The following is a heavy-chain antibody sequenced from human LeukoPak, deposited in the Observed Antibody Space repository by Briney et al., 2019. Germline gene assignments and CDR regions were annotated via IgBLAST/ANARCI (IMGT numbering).Heavy chain of an antibody. CDR3: ARHPSSIAATDY. V-gene: IGHV4-34*01. CDR2: INHSGST. CDR1: GGSFSGYY. J-gene: IGHJ4*02. Sequence: PSETLSLTCAVYGGSFSGYYWSWIRQPPGKGLEWIGEINHSGSTNYNPSLKSRVTISVDTSKNQFSLKLSSVTAADTAVHYCARHPSSIAATDYWGQGTLVTVSS. D-gene: IGHD6-25*01.